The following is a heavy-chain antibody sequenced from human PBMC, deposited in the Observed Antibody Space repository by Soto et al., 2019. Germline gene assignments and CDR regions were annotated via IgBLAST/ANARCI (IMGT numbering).Heavy chain of an antibody. Sequence: GSIIDIGCCRGWISQPPGKGLEWIGSIYYSGSTYYNPSLKSRVTISVDTSKNQFSLKLSSVTAADTAVYYCARLYSGYDSRDYWGQGTLVTVSS. J-gene: IGHJ4*02. D-gene: IGHD5-12*01. CDR2: IYYSGST. CDR3: ARLYSGYDSRDY. V-gene: IGHV4-39*01. CDR1: GSIIDIGCC.